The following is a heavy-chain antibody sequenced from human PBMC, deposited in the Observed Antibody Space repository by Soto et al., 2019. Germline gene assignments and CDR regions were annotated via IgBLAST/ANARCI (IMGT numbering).Heavy chain of an antibody. CDR1: GYTFTNNV. D-gene: IGHD5-18*01. J-gene: IGHJ4*02. CDR2: VNAGNDNT. V-gene: IGHV1-3*01. CDR3: AREVPYGYSRFDY. Sequence: QVHLVQSGAEVKKPGASVKVSCKTSGYTFTNNVIHWVRQAPGQRLVWMGWVNAGNDNTKWSREFQGRLTLTTDTSATTAYMELSSLTSEDTAIYFCAREVPYGYSRFDYWGQGTLVTVSS.